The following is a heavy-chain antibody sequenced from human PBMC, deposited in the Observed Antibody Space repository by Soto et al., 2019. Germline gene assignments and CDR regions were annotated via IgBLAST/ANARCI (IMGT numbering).Heavy chain of an antibody. J-gene: IGHJ4*02. V-gene: IGHV1-2*04. CDR2: INPNSGGT. CDR1: GYTFTDFY. Sequence: APVKVSCKTSGYTFTDFYMHWVRQAPGQGLEWMGWINPNSGGTKYAQNFQGWVTMTRDTSISTAYMELSRLRSDDTAVYYCALSRTSIAVAGETEYYFFDCGQGPLITVSA. D-gene: IGHD6-19*01. CDR3: ALSRTSIAVAGETEYYFFD.